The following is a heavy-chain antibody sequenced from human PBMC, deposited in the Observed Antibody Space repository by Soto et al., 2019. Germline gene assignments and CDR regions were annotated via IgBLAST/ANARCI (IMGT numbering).Heavy chain of an antibody. V-gene: IGHV4-39*01. D-gene: IGHD2-2*01. Sequence: SETLSLTCAVSGVSISSSSYYWGWIRQPPGKGLEWIGSIYYSGSTYYNPSLKSRVTISVDTSKNQFSLKLSSVTAADTAVYYCARVRMSCSRTSCTYYGMDVWGQGTTVTVSS. CDR3: ARVRMSCSRTSCTYYGMDV. CDR2: IYYSGST. CDR1: GVSISSSSYY. J-gene: IGHJ6*02.